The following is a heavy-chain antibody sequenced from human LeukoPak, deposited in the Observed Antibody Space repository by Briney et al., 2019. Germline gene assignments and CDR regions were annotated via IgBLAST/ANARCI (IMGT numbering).Heavy chain of an antibody. J-gene: IGHJ4*02. CDR2: ISSSGGTI. D-gene: IGHD1-1*01. V-gene: IGHV3-48*03. Sequence: PGGSLRLSCAASGFTFITYEMNWVRQAPGKGLERVSYISSSGGTIYYADSVKGRFTVSRDNAKKSLYLQMNSLRVEDSAVYYCARVSTGPVWGQGTLVTVSS. CDR1: GFTFITYE. CDR3: ARVSTGPV.